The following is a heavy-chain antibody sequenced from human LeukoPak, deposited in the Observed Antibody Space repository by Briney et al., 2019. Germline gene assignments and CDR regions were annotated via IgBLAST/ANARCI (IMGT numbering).Heavy chain of an antibody. V-gene: IGHV3-23*01. Sequence: GGSLRLSCAASGFTFSSYAMSWVRQAPGKGLEWVSSISGSGNRTYYADSVKGRFTISRDNSKNTLYLQMNSLRAEDTAVYYCAKKPRRRELLTYFDYWGQGTLVTVSS. D-gene: IGHD1-26*01. CDR3: AKKPRRRELLTYFDY. CDR2: ISGSGNRT. J-gene: IGHJ4*02. CDR1: GFTFSSYA.